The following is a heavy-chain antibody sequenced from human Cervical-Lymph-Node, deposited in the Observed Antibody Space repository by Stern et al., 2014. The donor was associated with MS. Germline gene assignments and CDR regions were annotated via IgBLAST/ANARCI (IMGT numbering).Heavy chain of an antibody. J-gene: IGHJ4*02. V-gene: IGHV3-11*06. CDR2: ISSSSSYT. D-gene: IGHD5-18*01. Sequence: VQLVESGGGLVKPGGSLRLSCAASGFTFSDYYMSWIRQAPGKGLEWVSYISSSSSYTNYADSVKGRFTISRDNAKNSLYLQMNSLRAEDTAVYYCARGVDTAMVIDYWGQGTLVTVSS. CDR3: ARGVDTAMVIDY. CDR1: GFTFSDYY.